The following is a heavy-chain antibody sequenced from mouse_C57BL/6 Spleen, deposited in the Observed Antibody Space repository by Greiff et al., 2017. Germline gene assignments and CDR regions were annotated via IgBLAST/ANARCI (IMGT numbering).Heavy chain of an antibody. Sequence: EVKLMESEGGLVQPGSSMKLSCTASGFTFSDYYMAWVRQVPEKGLEWVANINYDGSSTYYLDSLKSRFIISRDNAKNILYLQMSSLKSEDTATYYCAREDGNYAWFAYWGQGTLVTVSA. J-gene: IGHJ3*01. V-gene: IGHV5-16*01. CDR1: GFTFSDYY. CDR2: INYDGSST. D-gene: IGHD2-1*01. CDR3: AREDGNYAWFAY.